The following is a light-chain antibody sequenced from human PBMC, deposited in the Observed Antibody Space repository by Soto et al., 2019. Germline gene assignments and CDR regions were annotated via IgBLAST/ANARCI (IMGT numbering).Light chain of an antibody. CDR3: SSYTSSSSLV. CDR1: SSDVGDYNF. Sequence: QSALTQPASVSGYPGQSITISCTRTSSDVGDYNFVSWYQQHPGKAPKLMIYDVSNRPSGVSNRFSGSKSGNTASLTISGLQAEDEADYYCSSYTSSSSLVFGTGTKVTVL. J-gene: IGLJ1*01. V-gene: IGLV2-14*03. CDR2: DVS.